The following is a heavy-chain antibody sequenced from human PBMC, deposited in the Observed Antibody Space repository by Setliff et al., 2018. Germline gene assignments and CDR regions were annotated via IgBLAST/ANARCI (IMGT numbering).Heavy chain of an antibody. CDR2: IYPGDSIT. CDR1: GYSFSTCW. Sequence: GESLKISCKGSGYSFSTCWIGWVRQMPGKGLEWMGIIYPGDSITRYSPSFQGQVTISVDKSINTAYLQWSSLRTSDTAIYYCARHPYYYGSGTYLDNNNRWFDPWGQGTLVTVSS. V-gene: IGHV5-51*01. D-gene: IGHD3-10*01. CDR3: ARHPYYYGSGTYLDNNNRWFDP. J-gene: IGHJ5*02.